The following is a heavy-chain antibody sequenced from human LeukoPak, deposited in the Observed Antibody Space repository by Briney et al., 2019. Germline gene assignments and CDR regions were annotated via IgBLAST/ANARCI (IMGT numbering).Heavy chain of an antibody. J-gene: IGHJ3*02. CDR1: GYTFTGYY. V-gene: IGHV1-2*02. Sequence: ASVKVSCKASGYTFTGYYMHWVRQAPGQGLEWMGGINPNSGGTNYAQKFQGRVTTTRDTSISTAYMELSRLRSDDTAVYYCASDWGLSQLEYCSNTNCYMGAFDIWGQGTMVTVSS. CDR2: INPNSGGT. CDR3: ASDWGLSQLEYCSNTNCYMGAFDI. D-gene: IGHD2-2*02.